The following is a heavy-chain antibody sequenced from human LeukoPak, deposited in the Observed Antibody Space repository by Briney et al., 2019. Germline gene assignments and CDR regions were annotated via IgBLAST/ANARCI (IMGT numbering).Heavy chain of an antibody. Sequence: PSETLSLTCAVSGYSISSTYYWSWIRQPAGKGLEWIGRIYTNENTNYNPSLRSRVTMSVDTSKNQFSLKLSSVTAADTAVYYCARAAAAAGGQYFDYWGQGTLVAVSS. CDR1: GYSISSTYY. CDR3: ARAAAAAGGQYFDY. V-gene: IGHV4-4*07. D-gene: IGHD6-13*01. CDR2: IYTNENT. J-gene: IGHJ4*02.